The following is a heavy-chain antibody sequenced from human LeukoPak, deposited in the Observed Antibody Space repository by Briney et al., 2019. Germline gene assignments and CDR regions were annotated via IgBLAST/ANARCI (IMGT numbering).Heavy chain of an antibody. J-gene: IGHJ4*02. CDR3: AREGFYDFWSGYDVDC. CDR2: IYASGST. V-gene: IGHV4-61*02. CDR1: GGAMSGGSDG. D-gene: IGHD3-3*01. Sequence: PSQTLSLTCTGAGGAMSGGSDGWSCIRQPAGKGLEWIGRIYASGSTNYNPSLKSRVTMSVDTSKNQFSLKLSSVTAADTAVYYCAREGFYDFWSGYDVDCWGQGTLVTVSS.